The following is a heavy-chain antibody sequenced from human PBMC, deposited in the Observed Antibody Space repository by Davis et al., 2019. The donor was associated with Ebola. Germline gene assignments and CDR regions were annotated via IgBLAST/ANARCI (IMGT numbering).Heavy chain of an antibody. V-gene: IGHV3-21*01. CDR2: ISISSSYI. CDR1: GFTFSSYS. CDR3: ARKFRP. Sequence: GESLKISCAASGFTFSSYSMNWVRQAPGKGLEWVSSISISSSYIYYSDSVKGRFTISRDNAKSSLYLQLDGLRVEDTATYFCARKFRPWGQGTLVTVSS. J-gene: IGHJ5*02.